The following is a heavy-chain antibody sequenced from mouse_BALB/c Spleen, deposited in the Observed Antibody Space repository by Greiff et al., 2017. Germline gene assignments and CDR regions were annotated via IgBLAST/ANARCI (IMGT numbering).Heavy chain of an antibody. CDR1: GYTFTSYW. J-gene: IGHJ4*01. Sequence: QVQLQQSGAELAKPGASVKMSCKASGYTFTSYWMHWVKQRPGQGLEWIGYINPSTGYTEYNQKFKDKATLTADKSSRTAYMRLSSLTSEDSAFYYCASKIGPYAMDYWGQGTSVTVSS. CDR2: INPSTGYT. CDR3: ASKIGPYAMDY. V-gene: IGHV1-7*01.